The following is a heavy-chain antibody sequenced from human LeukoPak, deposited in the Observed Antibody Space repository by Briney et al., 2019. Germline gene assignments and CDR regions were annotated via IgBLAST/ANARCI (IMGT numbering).Heavy chain of an antibody. Sequence: PSETLSLTCTVSGGSISSGDYYWSWIRQHPGKGPEWMGYIYYRGTTYYNPSLRSRIIMSVDASKNQFSLKVSSVTAADTAVYYCARMTGYYLDSWGQGTVVTVSS. CDR1: GGSISSGDYY. D-gene: IGHD3-9*01. V-gene: IGHV4-31*03. J-gene: IGHJ4*02. CDR3: ARMTGYYLDS. CDR2: IYYRGTT.